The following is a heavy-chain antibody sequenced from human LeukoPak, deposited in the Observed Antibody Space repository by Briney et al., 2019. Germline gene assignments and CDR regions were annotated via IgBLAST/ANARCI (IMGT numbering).Heavy chain of an antibody. Sequence: GGSLRLSCAASGFTFNTNGMHWVRQAPGKGLEWVSFIHFDGSVKYYADSVKGRFTISRDNSKNRLYLQMNSLRAEDTAVYYCANEDSSGYNAFDIWGQGTMVTVSS. CDR3: ANEDSSGYNAFDI. D-gene: IGHD3-22*01. J-gene: IGHJ3*02. V-gene: IGHV3-30*02. CDR1: GFTFNTNG. CDR2: IHFDGSVK.